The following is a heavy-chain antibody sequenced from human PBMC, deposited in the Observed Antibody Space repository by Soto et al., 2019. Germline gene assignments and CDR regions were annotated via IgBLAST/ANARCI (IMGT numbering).Heavy chain of an antibody. CDR1: GGSISGHY. V-gene: IGHV4-59*04. CDR2: IYYSGST. J-gene: IGHJ2*01. D-gene: IGHD3-22*01. Sequence: PSETLSLTCNVSGGSISGHYWSWVRQPPGKGLEWIGYIYYSGSTYYNPSLKSRVTISVDTSKNQFSLKLSSVTAADTAVYYCASTYYYDSNWYFDLWGRGTLVTVSS. CDR3: ASTYYYDSNWYFDL.